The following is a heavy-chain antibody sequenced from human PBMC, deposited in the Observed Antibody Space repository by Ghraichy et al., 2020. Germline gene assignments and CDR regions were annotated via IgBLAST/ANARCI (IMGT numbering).Heavy chain of an antibody. D-gene: IGHD3-10*01. Sequence: SETLSLTCTVSGGSISSYYWSWIRQPPGKGLEWIGYIYYSGNTNYNPSLKSRVTISVDTSKNQFSLKLSSVTAADTAVYYCASTYYYGSGSYLYFDYWGQGTLVTVSS. CDR1: GGSISSYY. J-gene: IGHJ4*02. CDR3: ASTYYYGSGSYLYFDY. CDR2: IYYSGNT. V-gene: IGHV4-59*01.